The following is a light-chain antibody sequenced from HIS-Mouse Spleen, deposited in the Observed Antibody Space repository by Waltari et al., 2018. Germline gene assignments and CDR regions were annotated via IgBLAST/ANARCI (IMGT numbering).Light chain of an antibody. Sequence: QSALTQPPSASGSPGQSVTISCTGTSRAVGGYNYVSWYQQHPGKAPKLMIYEVSKRPSGVPDRFSGSKSGNTASLTVSGLQAEDEAEYYCSSYAGSNNVVFGGGTKLTVL. CDR3: SSYAGSNNVV. CDR1: SRAVGGYNY. J-gene: IGLJ2*01. V-gene: IGLV2-8*01. CDR2: EVS.